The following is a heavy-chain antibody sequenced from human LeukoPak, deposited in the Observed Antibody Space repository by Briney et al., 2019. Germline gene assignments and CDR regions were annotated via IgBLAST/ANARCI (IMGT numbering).Heavy chain of an antibody. J-gene: IGHJ4*02. CDR1: GFTFSSYG. D-gene: IGHD1/OR15-1a*01. V-gene: IGHV3-33*01. CDR3: GREGSSRTIDY. Sequence: PGRSLRLSCAASGFTFSSYGVHWVRQAPGKGLEWVAVIWYDGSQRYYADSVKGRFSISRDSSKNTVFLQMDSLRVDDTAVYYCGREGSSRTIDYWGQGTLVTVSS. CDR2: IWYDGSQR.